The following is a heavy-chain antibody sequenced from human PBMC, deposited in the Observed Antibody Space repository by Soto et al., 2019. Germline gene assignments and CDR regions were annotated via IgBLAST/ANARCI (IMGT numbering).Heavy chain of an antibody. CDR1: GGSIGSGGYY. J-gene: IGHJ4*02. V-gene: IGHV4-31*03. CDR3: ASNLKIAASIGSYFDY. CDR2: IYYSGST. Sequence: PSETLSLTCTVSGGSIGSGGYYWSWIRQHPGKGLEWIGYIYYSGSTYYNPSLKSRVTISVDTSKNQFSLKLSSVTAADTAVYYCASNLKIAASIGSYFDYWGQGTLVTVSS. D-gene: IGHD6-13*01.